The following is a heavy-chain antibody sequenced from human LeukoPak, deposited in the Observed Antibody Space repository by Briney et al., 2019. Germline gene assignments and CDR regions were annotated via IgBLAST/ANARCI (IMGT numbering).Heavy chain of an antibody. V-gene: IGHV4-39*01. Sequence: ASETLSLTCTVSGVSISSTSYYWGWIRQPPGRGLEWIGSIYYSGSTYYSPSLKSRVTISVDTSKNQFSLKLNSLTAADTAVYYCASKRSGYYSGFFDYWGQGTLVTVSS. CDR1: GVSISSTSYY. CDR2: IYYSGST. CDR3: ASKRSGYYSGFFDY. J-gene: IGHJ4*02. D-gene: IGHD3-22*01.